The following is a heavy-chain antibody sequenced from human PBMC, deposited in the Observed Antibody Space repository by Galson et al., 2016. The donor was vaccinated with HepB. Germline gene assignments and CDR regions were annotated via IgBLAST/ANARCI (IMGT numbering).Heavy chain of an antibody. V-gene: IGHV1-8*02. D-gene: IGHD6-6*01. CDR3: ARVAYPSSTGANRFDY. CDR2: MNPNSGNT. CDR1: GYTFTSYD. Sequence: SVKVSCKASGYTFTSYDIHWVRQATGQGLEWMGWMNPNSGNTGYAQKFQGRVTLTRSTSKSTVYMELSSLRSEDMAMYYCARVAYPSSTGANRFDYWGQGSLVTVSS. J-gene: IGHJ4*02.